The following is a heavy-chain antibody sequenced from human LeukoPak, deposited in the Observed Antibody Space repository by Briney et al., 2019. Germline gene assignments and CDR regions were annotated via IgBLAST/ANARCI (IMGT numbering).Heavy chain of an antibody. V-gene: IGHV4-34*01. D-gene: IGHD2-2*02. Sequence: SEALSLTCAVYGESLSGYYWSWIRQPPGKGLEWIGEIYHSGSTNYNPSLKSRVTISVDTSKNQISLKLSSVTAADTAVYYCARRSYQLLYGYYYYYMDVWGKGTTVTVSS. CDR1: GESLSGYY. CDR3: ARRSYQLLYGYYYYYMDV. CDR2: IYHSGST. J-gene: IGHJ6*03.